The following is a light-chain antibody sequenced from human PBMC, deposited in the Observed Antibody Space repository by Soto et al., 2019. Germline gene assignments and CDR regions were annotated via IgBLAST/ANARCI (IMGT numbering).Light chain of an antibody. Sequence: QSVLTQPPSVSGAPGQRVTISCAGKTSNIGAYYDVHWYRQLPGTAPQLLIYGNNNRPSGVPDRFSGSKSGTSASLAITGLQAEDEADYYCQSYDISLGEWVFGGRTKLTVL. CDR1: TSNIGAYYD. V-gene: IGLV1-40*01. CDR2: GNN. J-gene: IGLJ3*02. CDR3: QSYDISLGEWV.